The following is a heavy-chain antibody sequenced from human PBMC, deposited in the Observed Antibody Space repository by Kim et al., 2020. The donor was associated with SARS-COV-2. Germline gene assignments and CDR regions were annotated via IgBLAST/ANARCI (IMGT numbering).Heavy chain of an antibody. J-gene: IGHJ4*02. Sequence: SVKVSCKASGGTFSSYTISWVRQAPGQGLEWMGGIIPIFGTANYAQKFQGRVTITADESTSTAYMELSSLRSEDTAVYYCARDPRYYYDSSGHYGPDSWGQGTLVTVSS. CDR1: GGTFSSYT. CDR2: IIPIFGTA. D-gene: IGHD3-22*01. V-gene: IGHV1-69*13. CDR3: ARDPRYYYDSSGHYGPDS.